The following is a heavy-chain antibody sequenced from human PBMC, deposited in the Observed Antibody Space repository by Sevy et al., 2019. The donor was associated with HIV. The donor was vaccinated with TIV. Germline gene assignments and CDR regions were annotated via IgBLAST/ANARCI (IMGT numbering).Heavy chain of an antibody. CDR2: IYYSGST. V-gene: IGHV4-39*01. J-gene: IGHJ5*02. D-gene: IGHD3-3*01. CDR1: GGSISSSSYY. CDR3: ARQGLVRDYDFWSGYYSRWFDP. Sequence: SESLSLTCTVSGGSISSSSYYWGWIRQPPGKGLESIGSIYYSGSTYYNPSLKSRVTISVDTSKNQFSLKLSSVTAADTAVYYCARQGLVRDYDFWSGYYSRWFDPWGQGTLVTVSS.